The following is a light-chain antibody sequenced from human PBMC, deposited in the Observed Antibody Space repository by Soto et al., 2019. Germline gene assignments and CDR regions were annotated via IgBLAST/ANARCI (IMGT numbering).Light chain of an antibody. V-gene: IGLV7-46*01. CDR3: LLSYSGPS. J-gene: IGLJ3*02. Sequence: QAVVTQEPSLTVSPGGTVTLTCGSSTGAVTSGHYPYWFQQKPGQAPRTLIYDTSNKHSWTPARFSGSLLGGKAALTLSGAQPEDEAEYYCLLSYSGPSFGGGTKVTVL. CDR2: DTS. CDR1: TGAVTSGHY.